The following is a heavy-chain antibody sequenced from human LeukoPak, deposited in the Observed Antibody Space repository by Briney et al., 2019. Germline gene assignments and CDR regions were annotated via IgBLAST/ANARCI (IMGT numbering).Heavy chain of an antibody. Sequence: GGSLRLSCAASGFTFDEHGMSWVRQAPGKGLEWVFGISGSGDNTYYADSVKGRFTISRDNSRNTLYLQMNGLRAEDTAVYYCAKDHGYCSSISCCCWFDPWGQGTLVTVSS. D-gene: IGHD2-2*01. CDR2: ISGSGDNT. J-gene: IGHJ5*02. CDR1: GFTFDEHG. CDR3: AKDHGYCSSISCCCWFDP. V-gene: IGHV3-23*01.